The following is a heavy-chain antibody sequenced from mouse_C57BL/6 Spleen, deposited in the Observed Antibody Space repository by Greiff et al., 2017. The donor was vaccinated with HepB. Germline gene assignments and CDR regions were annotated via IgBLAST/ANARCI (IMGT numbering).Heavy chain of an antibody. V-gene: IGHV5-17*01. CDR2: ISSGSSTI. CDR3: ATYGSSYGWYFDV. D-gene: IGHD1-1*01. CDR1: GFTFSDYG. Sequence: VQLKESGGGLVKPGGSLKLSCAASGFTFSDYGMHWVRQAPEKGLEWVAYISSGSSTIYYADTVKGRFTISRDNAKNTLFLQMTSLRSEDTAMYYCATYGSSYGWYFDVWGTGTTVTVSS. J-gene: IGHJ1*03.